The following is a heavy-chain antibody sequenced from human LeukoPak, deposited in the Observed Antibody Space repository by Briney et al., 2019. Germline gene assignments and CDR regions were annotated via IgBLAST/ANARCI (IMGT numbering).Heavy chain of an antibody. CDR2: IYYSGST. CDR1: GGSISSYY. J-gene: IGHJ4*02. Sequence: SETLSLTCAVSGGSISSYYWSWIRQPPGKGLEWIGYIYYSGSTNYNPSLKSRVTISVDTSKNQFSLKLSSVTAADTAVYYCARHADYGGAAFDYWGQGTLVTVSS. D-gene: IGHD4-23*01. CDR3: ARHADYGGAAFDY. V-gene: IGHV4-59*08.